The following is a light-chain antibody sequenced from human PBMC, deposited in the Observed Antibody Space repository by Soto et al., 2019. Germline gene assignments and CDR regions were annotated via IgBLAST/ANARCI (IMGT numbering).Light chain of an antibody. J-gene: IGLJ1*01. CDR2: EVN. CDR3: TSYAGGNNV. CDR1: SSDVGGYNF. V-gene: IGLV2-8*01. Sequence: QSALTQPPSASGSPGQSVTISCTGTSSDVGGYNFVSWYQQYPGKVPKLMVYEVNKRPSGVPDRFSGSKSGNTASLTVSGLQDDDEADYYCTSYAGGNNVFGTGTKLTVL.